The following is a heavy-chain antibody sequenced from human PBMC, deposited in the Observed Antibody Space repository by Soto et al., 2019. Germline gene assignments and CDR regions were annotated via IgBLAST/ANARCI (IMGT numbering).Heavy chain of an antibody. CDR3: ARDFGPHAFDI. Sequence: KPSETLSLTCTVSGGSISSSTYYWGWVRQPPGKGPEWIGNVYYSGVTYYNPSLKSRLTISVDPSKTRFSLRLRSVTAADTAVYYCARDFGPHAFDIWGPGTMVTVSS. CDR1: GGSISSSTYY. D-gene: IGHD3-10*01. J-gene: IGHJ3*02. V-gene: IGHV4-39*02. CDR2: VYYSGVT.